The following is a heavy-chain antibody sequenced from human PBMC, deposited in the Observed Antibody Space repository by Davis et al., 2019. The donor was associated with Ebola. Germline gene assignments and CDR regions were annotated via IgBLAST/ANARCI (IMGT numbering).Heavy chain of an antibody. D-gene: IGHD2-21*02. CDR2: ISYSGST. V-gene: IGHV4-59*01. Sequence: MPSDTLSLTCTLSGDSIPPYFWRWVRPPPGKGPEWIGYISYSGSTKYNPSLKSRVTISGDTSKNQFSLKLSSVTAADTAVYYCARLSDSLRWYFDLWGRGTLVTVSS. CDR3: ARLSDSLRWYFDL. J-gene: IGHJ2*01. CDR1: GDSIPPYF.